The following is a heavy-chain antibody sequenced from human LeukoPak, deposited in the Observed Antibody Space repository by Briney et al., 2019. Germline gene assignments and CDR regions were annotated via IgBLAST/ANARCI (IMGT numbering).Heavy chain of an antibody. J-gene: IGHJ4*02. V-gene: IGHV1-18*01. Sequence: GASVKVSCKASGYTFTSYGISWVRQAPGQGLEWMGWISAYNGNTNYAQKLQGRVTITTDESTSTAYMELSSLRSEDTAVYYCAREFGYYDSSGLFDYWGQGTLVTVSS. CDR1: GYTFTSYG. CDR2: ISAYNGNT. CDR3: AREFGYYDSSGLFDY. D-gene: IGHD3-22*01.